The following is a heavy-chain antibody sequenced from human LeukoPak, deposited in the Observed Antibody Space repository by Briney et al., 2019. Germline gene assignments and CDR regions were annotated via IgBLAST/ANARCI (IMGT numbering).Heavy chain of an antibody. J-gene: IGHJ4*02. V-gene: IGHV1-18*01. CDR3: ARDLPSQLIVGATTSLDY. D-gene: IGHD1-26*01. CDR2: ISAYNGNT. Sequence: ASVKVSCKASGYTFTSYGISWVRQAPGQGLEWMGWISAYNGNTNYAQKLQGRVTMTTDTSTSTAYMELRSLRSDDTAVYYCARDLPSQLIVGATTSLDYWGQGTLVTVSS. CDR1: GYTFTSYG.